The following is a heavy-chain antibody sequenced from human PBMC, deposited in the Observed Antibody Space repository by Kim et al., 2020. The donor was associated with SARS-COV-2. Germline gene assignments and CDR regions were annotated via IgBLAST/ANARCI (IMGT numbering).Heavy chain of an antibody. D-gene: IGHD2-2*01. V-gene: IGHV1-18*01. CDR1: GYTFTSYG. J-gene: IGHJ4*02. Sequence: ASVKVSCKASGYTFTSYGISWVRQAPGQGLEWMGWISAYNGNTNYAQKLQGRVTMTTDTSTSTAYMELRSLRSDDTAVYYCARDDRTVYCSSTSCLSRRYFCYWGQGTLVTVSS. CDR3: ARDDRTVYCSSTSCLSRRYFCY. CDR2: ISAYNGNT.